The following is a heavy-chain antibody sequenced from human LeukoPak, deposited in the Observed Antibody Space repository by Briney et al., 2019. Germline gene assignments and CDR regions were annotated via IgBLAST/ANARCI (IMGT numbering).Heavy chain of an antibody. CDR2: IIPIFGTA. CDR1: GGTFSSYA. D-gene: IGHD2-2*01. Sequence: SVKVSCKASGGTFSSYAISWVRQAPGQGLEWMGGIIPIFGTANYAQKFQGRVTMTADESTSTAYMELSSLRSEDTAVYYCARHYCSSTSCYVDGWFDPWGQGTLVTVSS. CDR3: ARHYCSSTSCYVDGWFDP. J-gene: IGHJ5*02. V-gene: IGHV1-69*01.